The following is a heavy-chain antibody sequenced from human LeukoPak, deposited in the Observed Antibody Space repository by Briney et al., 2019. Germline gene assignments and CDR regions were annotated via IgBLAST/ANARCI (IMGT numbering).Heavy chain of an antibody. J-gene: IGHJ6*02. CDR2: ISAYNGNT. CDR3: AREGKCKVPTGPGEEPPYYYYGMDV. Sequence: GASVKVSCKASGYTFTSYGISWVRQAPGQGLEWMGWISAYNGNTNYAHKLQGRVTMTTDTSTSTAYMELRSLRSDDTAVYYCAREGKCKVPTGPGEEPPYYYYGMDVWGQGTTVTVSS. V-gene: IGHV1-18*01. D-gene: IGHD1-1*01. CDR1: GYTFTSYG.